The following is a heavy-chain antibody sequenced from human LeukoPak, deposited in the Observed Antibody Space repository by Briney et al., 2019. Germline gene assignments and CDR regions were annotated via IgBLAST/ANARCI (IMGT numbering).Heavy chain of an antibody. Sequence: SETLSLTCTVSGGSVSSGSYYWSWIRQPPGKGLEWIGYIYYSGSTNYNPSLKSRVTISVDTSKNQFSLKLSSVTAADTAVYYCARDRLTLPAFDIWGQGTMVTVSS. D-gene: IGHD1-14*01. CDR2: IYYSGST. J-gene: IGHJ3*02. CDR3: ARDRLTLPAFDI. CDR1: GGSVSSGSYY. V-gene: IGHV4-61*01.